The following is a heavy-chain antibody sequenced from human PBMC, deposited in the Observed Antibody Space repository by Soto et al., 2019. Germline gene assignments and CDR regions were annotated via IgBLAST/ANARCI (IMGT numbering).Heavy chain of an antibody. J-gene: IGHJ6*04. Sequence: SQTLSLTCAISGDTVSSNSAAWNWIRQSPSRGLEWLGRTYYRSKWYNDYAVSVKSRITINPDTSKNQFSLQLNSVTPEYTALYSCVREQYSGYQKMDVWAKGTTVTVSS. CDR3: VREQYSGYQKMDV. V-gene: IGHV6-1*01. D-gene: IGHD5-12*01. CDR2: TYYRSKWYN. CDR1: GDTVSSNSAA.